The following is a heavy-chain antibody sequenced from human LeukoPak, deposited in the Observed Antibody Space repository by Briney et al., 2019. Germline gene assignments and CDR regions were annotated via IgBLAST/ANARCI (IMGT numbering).Heavy chain of an antibody. V-gene: IGHV4-59*08. CDR1: GGSISSYY. CDR3: ARSALGDGYNWAYYFDY. CDR2: IYYSGST. D-gene: IGHD5-24*01. Sequence: SETLSLTCTVSGGSISSYYWSWIRQPPGKGLEWIGYIYYSGSTNYDPSLKSRVTISVDTSKNQFSLKLSSVTAADTAVYYCARSALGDGYNWAYYFDYWGQGTLVTVSS. J-gene: IGHJ4*02.